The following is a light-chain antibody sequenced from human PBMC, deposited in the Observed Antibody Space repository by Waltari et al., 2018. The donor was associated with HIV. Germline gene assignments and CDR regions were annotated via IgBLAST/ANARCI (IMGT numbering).Light chain of an antibody. V-gene: IGLV1-40*01. Sequence: QSVLTQPPSVSGAPGQRVTISCTGSSSNIGAGYDVHWYQQLPGTAPKLLIYGTRTRPSGVPDRFSGSKSGTAASLAITGLQAEDEADYYCQSYDSSLSGDVVFGGGTKLTVL. CDR1: SSNIGAGYD. J-gene: IGLJ2*01. CDR3: QSYDSSLSGDVV. CDR2: GTR.